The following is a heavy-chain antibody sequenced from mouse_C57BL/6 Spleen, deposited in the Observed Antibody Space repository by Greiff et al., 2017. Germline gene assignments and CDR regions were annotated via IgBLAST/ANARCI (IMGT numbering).Heavy chain of an antibody. J-gene: IGHJ4*01. CDR1: GFTFSDYG. V-gene: IGHV5-17*01. Sequence: DVHLVESGGGLVMPGGSLKLSCAASGFTFSDYGMHWVRQAPEKGLEWVAYISSGSSTIYYADTVKGRFTISRDNAKNTLFLQMTSLRSEDTAMYYCARRDREKGAMDYWGQGTSVTVSS. CDR3: ARRDREKGAMDY. CDR2: ISSGSSTI. D-gene: IGHD3-3*01.